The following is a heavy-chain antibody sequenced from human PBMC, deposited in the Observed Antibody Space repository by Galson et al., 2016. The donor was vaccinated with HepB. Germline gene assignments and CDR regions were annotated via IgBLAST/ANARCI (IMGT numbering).Heavy chain of an antibody. Sequence: QSGAEVKKPGESLKISCQVPGYSFTNYWIGWVRQMPGKGLEWMGIIYPDDSDTRYSPSFQGQVTISADRSINTAYLQWSSLKASDSAVYYCARFRSSSRRSMDVWGQGTTVIVSS. D-gene: IGHD6-6*01. CDR2: IYPDDSDT. J-gene: IGHJ6*02. CDR1: GYSFTNYW. CDR3: ARFRSSSRRSMDV. V-gene: IGHV5-51*01.